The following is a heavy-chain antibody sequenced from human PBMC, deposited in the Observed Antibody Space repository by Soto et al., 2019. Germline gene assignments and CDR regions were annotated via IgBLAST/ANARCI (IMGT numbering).Heavy chain of an antibody. J-gene: IGHJ5*02. Sequence: PGGSLRLSCAASGFTFSDFPMTWVRQAPGKGLEWVSVISGDAVKTNYADSVKGRFTISRDNSKNTLYLQMNSLRAEDTAIYYCAKRDYCSTSSCMFDPWGQGNLVTFSS. CDR1: GFTFSDFP. CDR3: AKRDYCSTSSCMFDP. V-gene: IGHV3-23*01. CDR2: ISGDAVKT. D-gene: IGHD2-2*01.